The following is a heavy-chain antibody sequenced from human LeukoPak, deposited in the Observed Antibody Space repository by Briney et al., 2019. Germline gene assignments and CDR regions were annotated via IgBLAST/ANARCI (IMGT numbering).Heavy chain of an antibody. D-gene: IGHD2-15*01. CDR2: INQDSSEK. CDR3: VQGWRDN. J-gene: IGHJ4*02. Sequence: GGTLGLSCAASGFTFSNYWMSWVRQAPGKGLEWVANINQDSSEKYYVDSVKGRFTISRDNAKNSLYLQLNTLRPEDTAVYYCVQGWRDNWGQGTLVTVSS. V-gene: IGHV3-7*01. CDR1: GFTFSNYW.